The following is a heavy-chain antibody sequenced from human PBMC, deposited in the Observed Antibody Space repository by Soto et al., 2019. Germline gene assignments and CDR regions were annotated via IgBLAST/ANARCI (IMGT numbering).Heavy chain of an antibody. J-gene: IGHJ3*02. CDR1: GFTFSDYY. CDR3: GRHHRYVGNAIDI. D-gene: IGHD1-26*01. V-gene: IGHV3-11*01. Sequence: QGQLVESGGGWVKPGGSLRLSCVASGFTFSDYYMTGLRQAPWKGLDWVSYITTSGGTIYSADSVKGRFTISRGNAKNSLYLQMNSLRAEDRAGYYCGRHHRYVGNAIDIWGQATRVTVSS. CDR2: ITTSGGTI.